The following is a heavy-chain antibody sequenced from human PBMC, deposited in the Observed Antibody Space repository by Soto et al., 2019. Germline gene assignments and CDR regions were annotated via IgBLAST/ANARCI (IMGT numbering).Heavy chain of an antibody. CDR1: GFTFSSYW. CDR3: ANMLGIMITFGGVIVVDY. J-gene: IGHJ4*02. V-gene: IGHV3-74*01. Sequence: GGSLRLSCAASGFTFSSYWMHWVRQAPGKGLVWVSRINSDGSSTSYADSVKGRFTISRDNAKNTLYLQMNSLRAEDTAVYYCANMLGIMITFGGVIVVDYWGQGTLVTVSS. D-gene: IGHD3-16*02. CDR2: INSDGSST.